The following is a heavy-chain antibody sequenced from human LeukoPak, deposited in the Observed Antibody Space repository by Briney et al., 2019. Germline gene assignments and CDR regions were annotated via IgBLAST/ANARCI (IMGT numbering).Heavy chain of an antibody. D-gene: IGHD3-10*01. CDR3: ATGAMVYEY. J-gene: IGHJ4*02. CDR1: RSSLTKIS. Sequence: GASVKVSCKVSRSSLTKISIDWVRQAPGKGLECMATFGPQVGETIHAQKLQGRLKMTADTSTDTAYMEINSLQSEDTAVYYCATGAMVYEYWGQGTLVTVSS. CDR2: FGPQVGET. V-gene: IGHV1-24*01.